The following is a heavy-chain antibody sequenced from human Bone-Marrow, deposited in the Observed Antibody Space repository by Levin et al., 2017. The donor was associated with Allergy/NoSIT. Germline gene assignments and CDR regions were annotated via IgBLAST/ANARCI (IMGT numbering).Heavy chain of an antibody. J-gene: IGHJ6*03. CDR1: NGSIRSGDSF. D-gene: IGHD3-10*01. CDR3: ARGTRAPLSFLWFGELGYMDV. CDR2: IYDSGST. Sequence: PSETLSLTCSVSNGSIRSGDSFWTWIRQSPGKGLEWIGYIYDSGSTQYSPSLKSRLTLSVDTSKNQISLKLTSVTAADTAVYHCARGTRAPLSFLWFGELGYMDVWGGGTTVTVSS. V-gene: IGHV4-30-4*08.